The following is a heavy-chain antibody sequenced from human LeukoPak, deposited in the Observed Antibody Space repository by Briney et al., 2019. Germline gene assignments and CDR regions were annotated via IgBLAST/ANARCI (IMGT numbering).Heavy chain of an antibody. D-gene: IGHD4-23*01. J-gene: IGHJ4*02. CDR1: GYTVTNFA. Sequence: ASVKVSCKASGYTVTNFAISWVRQAPGGGLEWMGWINTYNGHTDYAQRLQDRVTMTTDTSTSTAYMELRSLRSDDTAMYYCAREDLCGGNVYRCGGSDNWGQGTLVTVSS. CDR2: INTYNGHT. V-gene: IGHV1-18*01. CDR3: AREDLCGGNVYRCGGSDN.